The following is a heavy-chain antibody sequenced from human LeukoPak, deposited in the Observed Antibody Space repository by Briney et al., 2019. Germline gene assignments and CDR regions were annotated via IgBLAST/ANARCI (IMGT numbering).Heavy chain of an antibody. CDR1: GGSISSYY. CDR2: IYHSGST. Sequence: SETLSLTCTVSGGSISSYYWSWIRQPPGKGLEWIGYIYHSGSTNYNPSLKSRVTISVDTSKNQFSLKLSSVTAADTAVYYCARDSGYCSGGSCQTPFDYWGQGTLVTVSS. D-gene: IGHD2-15*01. J-gene: IGHJ4*02. CDR3: ARDSGYCSGGSCQTPFDY. V-gene: IGHV4-59*01.